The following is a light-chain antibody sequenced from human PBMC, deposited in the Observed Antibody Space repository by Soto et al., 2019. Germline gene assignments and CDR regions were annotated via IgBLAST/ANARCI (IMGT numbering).Light chain of an antibody. CDR1: TSNIGSNS. Sequence: QSVLTQPPSASGTPGQRVTISCSGSTSNIGSNSVNWYQQLPGTAPKLLLYSSDRRPSGVPDRFSGSKSGTSASLAINGLQPEDEADYHCAAWDDSLNGWVFGGGTKLTV. CDR2: SSD. V-gene: IGLV1-44*01. CDR3: AAWDDSLNGWV. J-gene: IGLJ3*02.